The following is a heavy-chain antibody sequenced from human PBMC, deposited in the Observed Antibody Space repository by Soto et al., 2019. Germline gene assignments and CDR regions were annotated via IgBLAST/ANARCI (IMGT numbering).Heavy chain of an antibody. V-gene: IGHV4-59*01. D-gene: IGHD3-10*01. CDR2: IYYSGST. CDR1: GGSISSYY. Sequence: SETLSLTCTVSGGSISSYYWSWIRQPPGKGLEWIGYIYYSGSTNYNPSLKSRVTISVDTSKNQFSLKLSSVTAADTAVYYCARRISTMVRGVNNWFDPWGQGTLVTVSS. CDR3: ARRISTMVRGVNNWFDP. J-gene: IGHJ5*02.